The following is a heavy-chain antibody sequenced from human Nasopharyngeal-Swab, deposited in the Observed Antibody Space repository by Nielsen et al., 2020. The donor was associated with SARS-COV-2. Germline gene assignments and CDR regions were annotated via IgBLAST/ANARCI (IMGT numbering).Heavy chain of an antibody. D-gene: IGHD2-15*01. V-gene: IGHV3-23*01. J-gene: IGHJ4*02. CDR1: GFTFSSYA. CDR2: VSGSGGTT. Sequence: GESLKISCAASGFTFSSYAMTWIRQAPGKGLEWVSGVSGSGGTTKYADSVKGRFTISRDNSKNKLYLQMHSLRAEDTAVYYCAKDRYCSGGACYFNGFDYWGQGTLVTVSS. CDR3: AKDRYCSGGACYFNGFDY.